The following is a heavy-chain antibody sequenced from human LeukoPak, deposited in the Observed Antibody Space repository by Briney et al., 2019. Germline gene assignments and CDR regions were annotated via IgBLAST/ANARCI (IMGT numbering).Heavy chain of an antibody. D-gene: IGHD7-27*01. V-gene: IGHV4-34*01. J-gene: IGHJ4*02. CDR2: INHSGGT. CDR3: ASWAPPPRHYFDY. CDR1: GGSFSGYY. Sequence: SETLSLTCAVYGGSFSGYYWSWIRQPPGKGLEWIGEINHSGGTNYNPSLKSRVTISVDTSKNQFSLKLSSVTAADTAVYYCASWAPPPRHYFDYWGQGTLVTVSS.